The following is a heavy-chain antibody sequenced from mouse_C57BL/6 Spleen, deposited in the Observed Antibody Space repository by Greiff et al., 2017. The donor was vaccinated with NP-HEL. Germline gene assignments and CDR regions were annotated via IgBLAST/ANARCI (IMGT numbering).Heavy chain of an antibody. CDR3: ARGSDNSDY. J-gene: IGHJ2*01. D-gene: IGHD1-3*01. V-gene: IGHV1-55*01. CDR1: GYTFTSYW. CDR2: IYPGSGST. Sequence: QVQLQQSGAELVKPGASVKMSCKASGYTFTSYWITWVKQRPGQGLEWIGDIYPGSGSTNYTEKFKSKATMTVDTSSSTAYMQLSSLTSEDSAVYYCARGSDNSDYWGQGTTLTVSS.